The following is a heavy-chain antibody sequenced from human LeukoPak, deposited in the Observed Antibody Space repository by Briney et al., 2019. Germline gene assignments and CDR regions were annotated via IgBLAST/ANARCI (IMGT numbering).Heavy chain of an antibody. CDR2: LSSTGLYV. V-gene: IGHV3-21*01. CDR3: AREAYSHYGFDY. CDR1: GFTFSDYT. J-gene: IGHJ4*02. D-gene: IGHD4-11*01. Sequence: GGCLRLSCAASGFTFSDYTMNWVRQAPGKGLEWVSSLSSTGLYVYYADSVRGRLTISRDNANNSLSLQMSSLRAEDTAVYYCAREAYSHYGFDYWGQGTLVTVSS.